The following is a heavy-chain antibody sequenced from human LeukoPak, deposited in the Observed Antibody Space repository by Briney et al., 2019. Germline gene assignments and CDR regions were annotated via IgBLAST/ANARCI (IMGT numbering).Heavy chain of an antibody. CDR3: ARDLIAAAGTWYYYGMDV. CDR2: ISSSGSTI. J-gene: IGHJ6*02. D-gene: IGHD6-13*01. CDR1: GFTFRSYS. V-gene: IGHV3-48*04. Sequence: GGSLRLSCAASGFTFRSYSMNWVRQAPGKGLEWVSYISSSGSTIYYADSVKGRFTISRDNAKKSLYLQMNSLRAEDTAVYYCARDLIAAAGTWYYYGMDVWGQGTTVTVSS.